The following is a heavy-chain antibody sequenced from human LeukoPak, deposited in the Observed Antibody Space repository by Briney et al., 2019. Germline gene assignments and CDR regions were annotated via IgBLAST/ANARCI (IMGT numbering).Heavy chain of an antibody. CDR2: IIPLLGVP. CDR1: GGTFRTYS. J-gene: IGHJ4*02. Sequence: RASVKVSCKASGGTFRTYSVTWVRQAPGQGLEWVGRIIPLLGVPNYAQKFQDRVTITADKSTSTVYMELSSLRSEDTAVYYCARGSEKATAWGQGTLVTISS. V-gene: IGHV1-69*02. CDR3: ARGSEKATA. D-gene: IGHD5-24*01.